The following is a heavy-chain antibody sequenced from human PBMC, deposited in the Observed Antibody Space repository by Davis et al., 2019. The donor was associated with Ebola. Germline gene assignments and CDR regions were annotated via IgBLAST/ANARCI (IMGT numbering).Heavy chain of an antibody. V-gene: IGHV3-9*01. J-gene: IGHJ4*02. CDR1: SSGDYY. CDR2: ISWNSGSI. Sequence: SSGDYYWSRIRQPPGKGLEWVSGISWNSGSIGYVDSLKGRFTISRDNAKNSLYLQINSLRAEDTAVYYCAKVTGYSYGFYYFDYWGQGTLVTVSS. D-gene: IGHD5-18*01. CDR3: AKVTGYSYGFYYFDY.